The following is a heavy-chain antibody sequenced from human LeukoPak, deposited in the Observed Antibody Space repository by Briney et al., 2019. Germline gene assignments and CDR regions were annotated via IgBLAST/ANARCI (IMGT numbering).Heavy chain of an antibody. D-gene: IGHD2-2*01. CDR3: ARDNKRMRRYAAAWFDP. V-gene: IGHV4-4*02. CDR1: GGSISSSNW. CDR2: IYHSGST. J-gene: IGHJ5*02. Sequence: SGTLALTCAVSGGSISSSNWWSWVRQPPGKGLEWIGEIYHSGSTNYNPSLKSRVTISVDKSKNQLSLKLSSVTAADTAVYYCARDNKRMRRYAAAWFDPWGQGTLVTVSS.